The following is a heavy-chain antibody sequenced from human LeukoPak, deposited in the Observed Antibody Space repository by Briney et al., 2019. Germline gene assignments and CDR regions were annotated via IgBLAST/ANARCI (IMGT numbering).Heavy chain of an antibody. J-gene: IGHJ6*02. D-gene: IGHD2-2*03. V-gene: IGHV3-74*03. Sequence: GGSLRLSCAASGITLSDYWMYWVRQGPGKGLVHVSRIESDGTRTVYADSVKGRFTISRDNAKNTVYLQMNSLRAEDTAVYYCVRGGHKLDIETSRYYYGLDVWGQGTTVTDSS. CDR2: IESDGTRT. CDR1: GITLSDYW. CDR3: VRGGHKLDIETSRYYYGLDV.